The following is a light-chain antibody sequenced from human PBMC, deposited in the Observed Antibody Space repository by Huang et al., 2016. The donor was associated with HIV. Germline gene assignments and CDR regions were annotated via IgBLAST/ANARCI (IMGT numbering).Light chain of an antibody. J-gene: IGKJ2*03. CDR1: QSISSN. V-gene: IGKV3-15*01. CDR3: QKYNNWPRS. Sequence: EIVMTQSPATLSVSPGERVTLSCRASQSISSNLAWYPQKPGQAPRLLIYGASTRVTGIPARFSGSGSGTEFTLTISSLQSEDFAVYYCQKYNNWPRSFGPGTKLEIK. CDR2: GAS.